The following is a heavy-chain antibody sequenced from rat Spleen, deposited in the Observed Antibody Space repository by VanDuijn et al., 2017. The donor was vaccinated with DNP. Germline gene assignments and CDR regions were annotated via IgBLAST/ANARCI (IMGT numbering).Heavy chain of an antibody. D-gene: IGHD1-10*01. CDR3: ARGNNNYPYWSFDF. J-gene: IGHJ1*01. CDR2: ITGSGCNT. CDR1: GFTFNHYW. Sequence: EVQLVESGGDLVQPGRSLKLSCVASGFTFNHYWMAWIRQVPGKGLEWVTSITGSGCNTYYPDSVKGRFTISRDNAKNTLYLQMNRLRSEDTATYYCARGNNNYPYWSFDFWGPGTMVTVSS. V-gene: IGHV5-31*01.